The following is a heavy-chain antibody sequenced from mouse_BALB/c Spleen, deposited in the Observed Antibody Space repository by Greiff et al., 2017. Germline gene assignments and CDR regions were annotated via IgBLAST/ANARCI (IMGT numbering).Heavy chain of an antibody. CDR1: GYSFTSSW. CDR2: IDPSDSET. CDR3: AREYGNYDAMDY. Sequence: QVQLQQSGPQLVRPGASVKISCKASGYSFTSSWMHWVKQRPGQGLEWIGMIDPSDSETRLNQKFKDKAKLTVDKSSSTAYMQRSSPTSEDSAVYYCAREYGNYDAMDYWGQGTSVTVSS. V-gene: IGHV1S127*01. J-gene: IGHJ4*01. D-gene: IGHD2-10*02.